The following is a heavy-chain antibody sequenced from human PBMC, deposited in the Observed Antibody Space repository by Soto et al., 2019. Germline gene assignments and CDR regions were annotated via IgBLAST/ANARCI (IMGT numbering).Heavy chain of an antibody. J-gene: IGHJ6*02. CDR1: GGSVSSGSYY. V-gene: IGHV4-61*01. Sequence: QVQLQESGPGLVKPSETLSLTCTVSGGSVSSGSYYWSWIRQPPGKGLEWIGYIYYSGSTNYNPSLKSRVTISVDTSKIQFSLKLSSVTAADTAVYYCARWDYYYYGMDVWGQGTTVTVSS. CDR3: ARWDYYYYGMDV. CDR2: IYYSGST.